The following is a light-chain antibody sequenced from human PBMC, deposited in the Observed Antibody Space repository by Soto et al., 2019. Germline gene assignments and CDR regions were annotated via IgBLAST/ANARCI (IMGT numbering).Light chain of an antibody. Sequence: DIQMTQSPSTLSASVGDRVTITCRASQSISRWLAWYPKKPGKAPKLLIYDASSLESRVPSRFSGSGSGTEVTLTISGLRPDDFATYCFQQYNTYVYTFGQGTKLEIK. J-gene: IGKJ2*01. CDR2: DAS. CDR3: QQYNTYVYT. V-gene: IGKV1-5*01. CDR1: QSISRW.